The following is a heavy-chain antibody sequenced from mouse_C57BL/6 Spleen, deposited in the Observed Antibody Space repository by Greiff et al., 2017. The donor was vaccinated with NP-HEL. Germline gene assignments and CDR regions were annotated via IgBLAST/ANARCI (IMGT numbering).Heavy chain of an antibody. V-gene: IGHV1-59*01. D-gene: IGHD3-2*02. CDR1: GYTFTSYW. CDR2: IDPSDSYT. CDR3: AKTAQGEYYYAMDY. J-gene: IGHJ4*01. Sequence: QVQLQQSGAELVRPGTSVKLSCKASGYTFTSYWMHWVKQRPGQGLEWIGVIDPSDSYTNYNQKFKGKATLTVDTSSSTAYMQLSSLTSEDSAVYFCAKTAQGEYYYAMDYWGQGTSVTVSS.